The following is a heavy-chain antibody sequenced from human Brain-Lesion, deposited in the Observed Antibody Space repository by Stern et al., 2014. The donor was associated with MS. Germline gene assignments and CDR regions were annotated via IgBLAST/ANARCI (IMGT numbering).Heavy chain of an antibody. J-gene: IGHJ6*02. Sequence: QVTLKESGPTLVKPTQTLTLTCTFSGFSFDTSGVGVGWVRQPPGKALEWLELLYWDDEKRYSPSLKSRLTVTKDTSKNQVVLTLTNIDPVDTATYYCAHTFSGRRYYYYGMDVWGQGTTVTVSS. CDR3: AHTFSGRRYYYYGMDV. V-gene: IGHV2-5*02. CDR2: LYWDDEK. D-gene: IGHD1-26*01. CDR1: GFSFDTSGVG.